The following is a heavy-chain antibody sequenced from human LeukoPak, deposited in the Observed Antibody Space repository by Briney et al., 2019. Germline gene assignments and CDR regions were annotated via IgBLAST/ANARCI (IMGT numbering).Heavy chain of an antibody. CDR2: INPNSGGT. J-gene: IGHJ4*02. CDR1: GYTFTGYY. D-gene: IGHD3-22*01. V-gene: IGHV1-2*04. Sequence: ASVKVSCKASGYTFTGYYMHWVRQAPGQGLEWMGWINPNSGGTNYAQKFQGWVTMTRDTSISTAYMELSRLRSDDTAVYYCARDSVVYDSLDYWGXGTLVTVSS. CDR3: ARDSVVYDSLDY.